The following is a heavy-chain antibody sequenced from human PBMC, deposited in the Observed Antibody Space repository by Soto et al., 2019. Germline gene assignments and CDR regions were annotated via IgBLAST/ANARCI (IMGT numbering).Heavy chain of an antibody. J-gene: IGHJ4*02. CDR1: GYTFKNYG. CDR2: INVNNGNA. D-gene: IGHD2-21*01. V-gene: IGHV1-18*04. CDR3: ARVGVWVVNAITY. Sequence: VQLVQSGAGVKKPGASVKVSCETSGYTFKNYGISWLRQAPGQGPEWMGWINVNNGNANYAQKFQGRVTMTTEASTTTVYMELRSLTSDDTAVYYCARVGVWVVNAITYWGQGTLVTVAS.